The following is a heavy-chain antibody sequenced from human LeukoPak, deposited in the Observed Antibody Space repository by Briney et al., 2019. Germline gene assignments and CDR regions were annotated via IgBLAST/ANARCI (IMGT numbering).Heavy chain of an antibody. CDR2: INPNSGGT. J-gene: IGHJ4*02. Sequence: GASVKVSCKASGYTFTGYYIHWVRQAPGQGLEWMGWINPNSGGTNYAQKFQGRVTMTRDTSISTAYMELSRLRSDDTALYYCARTNWNNYYFDYWGQGTLVTVSS. V-gene: IGHV1-2*02. CDR1: GYTFTGYY. D-gene: IGHD1-20*01. CDR3: ARTNWNNYYFDY.